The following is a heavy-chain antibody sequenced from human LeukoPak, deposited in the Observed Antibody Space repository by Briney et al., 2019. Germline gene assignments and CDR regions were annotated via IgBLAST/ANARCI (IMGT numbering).Heavy chain of an antibody. CDR3: ARLNYYGSGSYFLRVPYYYYYMDV. V-gene: IGHV4-39*01. D-gene: IGHD3-10*01. Sequence: SETLSLTCTVSGGSISSSSYYWGWIRQPPGKGLEWIGSIYYSGSSYYNPSLKSRVTISADTSKNQFSLKLSSVTAADTAVYYCARLNYYGSGSYFLRVPYYYYYMDVWGKGTTVTISS. CDR2: IYYSGSS. CDR1: GGSISSSSYY. J-gene: IGHJ6*03.